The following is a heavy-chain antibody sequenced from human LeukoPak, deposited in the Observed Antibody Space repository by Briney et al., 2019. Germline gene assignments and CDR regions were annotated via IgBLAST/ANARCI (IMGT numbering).Heavy chain of an antibody. CDR1: GGSISSGGYY. CDR3: ARDSSGYSGYVFDY. J-gene: IGHJ4*02. D-gene: IGHD5-12*01. Sequence: SETLSLTCAVSGGSISSGGYYWSWIRQHPGKGLEWIGYIYYSGSTYYSPSLKSRVTISVDTSKNQFSLKLSSVTAADTAVYYCARDSSGYSGYVFDYWGQGTLVTVSS. V-gene: IGHV4-31*11. CDR2: IYYSGST.